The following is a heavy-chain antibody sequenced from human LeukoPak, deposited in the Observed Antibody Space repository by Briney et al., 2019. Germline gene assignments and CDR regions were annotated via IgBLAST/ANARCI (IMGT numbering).Heavy chain of an antibody. CDR3: ARHQGAGEYPFDY. J-gene: IGHJ4*02. CDR2: INPRGGST. Sequence: ASVKVSCKASGYTFTRNYMHWVRQAPGQGLEWMGIINPRGGSTTYAQRFQGRVTLTRETSTSTVYMELSSLRSEDTAVYYCARHQGAGEYPFDYWGQGTLVTVSS. D-gene: IGHD2/OR15-2a*01. V-gene: IGHV1-46*01. CDR1: GYTFTRNY.